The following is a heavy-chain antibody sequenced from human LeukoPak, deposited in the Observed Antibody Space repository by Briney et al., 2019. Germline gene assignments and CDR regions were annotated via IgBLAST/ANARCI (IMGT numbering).Heavy chain of an antibody. V-gene: IGHV1-46*01. Sequence: ASVKVSCKASGYTFTSYYMHWVRQAPGQGLEWMGIINPSGGSTSYAQKFQGRVTMTRDTSTSTVYMELSSLRSEDTAVYYCARVPYYYDSSGYYYVGVEADYWGQGTLVTVSS. D-gene: IGHD3-22*01. J-gene: IGHJ4*02. CDR3: ARVPYYYDSSGYYYVGVEADY. CDR1: GYTFTSYY. CDR2: INPSGGST.